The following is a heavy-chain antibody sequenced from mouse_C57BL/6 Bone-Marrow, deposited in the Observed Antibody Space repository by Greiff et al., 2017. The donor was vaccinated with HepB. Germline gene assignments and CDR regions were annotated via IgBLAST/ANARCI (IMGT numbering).Heavy chain of an antibody. V-gene: IGHV6-3*01. Sequence: EVKLMESGGGLVQPGGSMKLSCVASGFTFSNYWMNWVRQSPEKGLEWVAQIRLKSDNYATHYAESVKGRFTISRDDSKSSVYLQMNNLRAEDTGIYYCTEYYFYYFDYWGQGTTLTVSS. CDR1: GFTFSNYW. CDR2: IRLKSDNYAT. CDR3: TEYYFYYFDY. D-gene: IGHD1-1*02. J-gene: IGHJ2*01.